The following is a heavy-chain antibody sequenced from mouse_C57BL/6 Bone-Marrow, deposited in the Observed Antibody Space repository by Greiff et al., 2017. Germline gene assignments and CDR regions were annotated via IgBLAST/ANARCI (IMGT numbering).Heavy chain of an antibody. D-gene: IGHD4-1*01. J-gene: IGHJ3*01. CDR2: INSAGGST. Sequence: EVQGVESGGGLVQPGESLKLSCESNEYEFPSHDMSWVRQTPEKRLELVAAINSAGGSTNYPHTMERRFIISIDNTKKTLYLQLSSLRSEDTALYYCARQGNWDGFAYWGQGTLLTVSA. CDR1: EYEFPSHD. V-gene: IGHV5-2*01. CDR3: ARQGNWDGFAY.